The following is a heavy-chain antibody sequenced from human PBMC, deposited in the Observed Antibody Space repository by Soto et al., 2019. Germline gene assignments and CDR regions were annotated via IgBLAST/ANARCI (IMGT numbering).Heavy chain of an antibody. CDR2: SYWDDDK. CDR1: GFSLDTSGVG. D-gene: IGHD3-3*01. CDR3: SHMESRVASYGLDV. J-gene: IGHJ6*02. V-gene: IGHV2-5*02. Sequence: QITLKESGPTLVKPTQTLTLTCTFSGFSLDTSGVGVAWFRQPPGKALEWLTLSYWDDDKHYSPSLGSRLTITTEPSENRVVLTMTNMDPVDTATYYCSHMESRVASYGLDVWGQGTTVTVSS.